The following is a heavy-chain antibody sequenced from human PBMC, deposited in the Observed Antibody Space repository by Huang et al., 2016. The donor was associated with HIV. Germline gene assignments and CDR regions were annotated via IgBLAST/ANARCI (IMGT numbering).Heavy chain of an antibody. CDR1: GGSFSGYY. Sequence: QVQLQQWGAGLLKPSETLSLTCAVYGGSFSGYYWGWIRQSPGKGLEWIGEINHSGSTNYNPSLKSLLTISVDTSKNQCSLKLSSVTAADTAVYYCARERMMSWLDDHDAFDIWGQGTMVTVSS. CDR3: ARERMMSWLDDHDAFDI. V-gene: IGHV4-34*01. CDR2: INHSGST. J-gene: IGHJ3*02. D-gene: IGHD1-1*01.